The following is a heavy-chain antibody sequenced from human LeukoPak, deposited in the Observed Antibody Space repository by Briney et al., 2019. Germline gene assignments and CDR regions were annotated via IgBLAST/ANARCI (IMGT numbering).Heavy chain of an antibody. Sequence: GGSLRLSCAASGFNFGSHWMSWVRQAPGKGLEWVANMDQDGDEIYYVDSVKGRFTISRDNAKNSLYLQMNSLRAEDTAVYYCARAYFSSSSLWFDPWGQGTLVTVSS. D-gene: IGHD6-6*01. CDR1: GFNFGSHW. CDR3: ARAYFSSSSLWFDP. J-gene: IGHJ5*02. V-gene: IGHV3-7*01. CDR2: MDQDGDEI.